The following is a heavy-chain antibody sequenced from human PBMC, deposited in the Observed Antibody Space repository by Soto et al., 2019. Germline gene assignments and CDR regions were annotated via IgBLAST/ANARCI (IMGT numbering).Heavy chain of an antibody. CDR2: ISAYSGHT. D-gene: IGHD3-9*01. CDR3: ARYMTGNSYFDY. J-gene: IGHJ4*02. Sequence: QVRVVQSGAEVKKPGASVKVSCKTFGYTFPYSGIGWVRQAPGQGLEWMGWISAYSGHTNYAQKLQGRVILTTDSSASTVYMDLRSLRSDDTAVYYCARYMTGNSYFDYWGQGTLVTVSS. CDR1: GYTFPYSG. V-gene: IGHV1-18*04.